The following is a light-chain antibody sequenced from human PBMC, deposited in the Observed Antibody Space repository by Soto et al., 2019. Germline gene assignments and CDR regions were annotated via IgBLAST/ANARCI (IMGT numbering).Light chain of an antibody. V-gene: IGLV1-40*01. CDR3: QSYDSTLSASYV. CDR2: GNN. Sequence: SALTQPPSVSGAPGQRVTISCTGSSSNIGADYDVHWYQQRPGTAPKLLIFGNNNRPSGVPDRFSGSKSGTSASLAITGLQAEDEGDYYCQSYDSTLSASYVFGTGTKVTV. J-gene: IGLJ1*01. CDR1: SSNIGADYD.